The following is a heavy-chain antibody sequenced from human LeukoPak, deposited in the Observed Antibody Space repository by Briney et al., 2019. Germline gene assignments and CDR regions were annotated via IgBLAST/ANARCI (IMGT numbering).Heavy chain of an antibody. Sequence: GESLKISCKGCGYSFTSYWIGWVRQMPGKGLEWMGIIYPGDSDTRYSPSFQGQVTISADKSISTAYLQWSSLKASDTAMYYCARNLVAGGGYYYGMDVWGQGTTVTVSS. D-gene: IGHD6-6*01. CDR1: GYSFTSYW. J-gene: IGHJ6*02. V-gene: IGHV5-51*01. CDR3: ARNLVAGGGYYYGMDV. CDR2: IYPGDSDT.